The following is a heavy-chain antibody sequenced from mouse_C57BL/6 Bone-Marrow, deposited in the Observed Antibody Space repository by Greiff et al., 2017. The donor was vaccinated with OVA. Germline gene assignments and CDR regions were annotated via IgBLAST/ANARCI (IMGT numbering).Heavy chain of an antibody. CDR3: AKMGGSSYGYFDY. Sequence: EVQLQQSGPELVKPGASVKISCKASGYTFTDYYMNWVNQSHGKSLEWIGDINPNNGGTSYNQKFKGKATLTVDKSSSTAYMELRSLTSEDSAVYYCAKMGGSSYGYFDYWGQGTTLTVSS. J-gene: IGHJ2*01. V-gene: IGHV1-26*01. CDR1: GYTFTDYY. D-gene: IGHD1-1*01. CDR2: INPNNGGT.